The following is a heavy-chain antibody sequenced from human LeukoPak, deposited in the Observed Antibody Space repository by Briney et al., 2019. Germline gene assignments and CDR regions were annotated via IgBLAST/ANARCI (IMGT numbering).Heavy chain of an antibody. CDR2: LSPDGSAT. V-gene: IGHV3-74*01. J-gene: IGHJ3*02. CDR3: AVNGVDSTYDI. D-gene: IGHD2-8*01. CDR1: GFTFRRHW. Sequence: GGFLRLSCVASGFTFRRHWMHWVRQSLGKGLMWVSHLSPDGSATNYADAVRGRFTISRDNPKNTFYQQMSRLGAEDTAFYCGAVNGVDSTYDIWGQGTVVTVSS.